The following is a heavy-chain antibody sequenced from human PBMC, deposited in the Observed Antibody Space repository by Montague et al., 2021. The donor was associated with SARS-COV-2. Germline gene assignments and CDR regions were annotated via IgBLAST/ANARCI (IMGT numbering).Heavy chain of an antibody. D-gene: IGHD3-3*01. J-gene: IGHJ4*02. CDR3: ARASGEKTIFGVVISYFDY. V-gene: IGHV4-31*03. Sequence: TPSLTCTVSGGSISSGGYYWSWIRQHPGKGLEWIGYIYYSGSTYYNPSLKSRVTISVGTSKNQFSLKLSSVTAADTAAYYCARASGEKTIFGVVISYFDYWGQGTLVTVSS. CDR2: IYYSGST. CDR1: GGSISSGGYY.